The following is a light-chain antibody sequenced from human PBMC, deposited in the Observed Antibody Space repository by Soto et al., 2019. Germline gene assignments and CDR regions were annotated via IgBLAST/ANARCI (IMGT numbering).Light chain of an antibody. V-gene: IGKV1-5*01. Sequence: DIQMTQSPSTLSASVGDRVTITCRASQNVSTWLTWYQQKPGKAPKLLVFGASNLYVGVPSRFSGSGSGTEFTLTINSLQPDDFATYYCQQYTAYSSFGGGTKVDIK. CDR1: QNVSTW. J-gene: IGKJ4*01. CDR3: QQYTAYSS. CDR2: GAS.